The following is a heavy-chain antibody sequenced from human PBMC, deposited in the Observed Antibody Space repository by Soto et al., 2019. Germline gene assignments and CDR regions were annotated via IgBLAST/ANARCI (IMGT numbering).Heavy chain of an antibody. V-gene: IGHV3-33*01. CDR3: ARDAYNVDAGMVTGAFDI. CDR2: IWYDGSNK. CDR1: GFTFRSYG. J-gene: IGHJ3*02. D-gene: IGHD5-18*01. Sequence: GGSLRLSCTASGFTFRSYGMHWVRQAPGKGLEWVAVIWYDGSNKYYVDSVKDRFTISRDNSLNTLYLQMNSLRAEDTAVYFCARDAYNVDAGMVTGAFDIWGQGTMVTVSS.